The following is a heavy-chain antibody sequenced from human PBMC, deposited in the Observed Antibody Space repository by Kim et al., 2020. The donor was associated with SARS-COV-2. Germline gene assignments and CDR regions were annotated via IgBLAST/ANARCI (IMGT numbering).Heavy chain of an antibody. J-gene: IGHJ6*02. V-gene: IGHV3-21*01. CDR3: ARALYASGSYHDSGMDV. D-gene: IGHD3-10*01. CDR1: GFTFGSYS. Sequence: GGSLRLSCAASGFTFGSYSMNWVRQAPGKGLELVSSISSGGSYINYADSVKGRFTISRDNAKNSLYLQMNSLRAEDTAVYYCARALYASGSYHDSGMDVWGQGTTVIVSS. CDR2: ISSGGSYI.